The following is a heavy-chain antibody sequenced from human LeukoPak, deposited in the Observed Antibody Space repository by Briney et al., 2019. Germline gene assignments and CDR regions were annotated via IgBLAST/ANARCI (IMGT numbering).Heavy chain of an antibody. CDR2: IFYSGST. J-gene: IGHJ1*01. D-gene: IGHD3-22*01. CDR1: GGSISSYY. Sequence: SETLSLTCTVSGGSISSYYWSWIRQPPGKGLEWIGYIFYSGSTNYNPSLKSRVAISVYTSKNQFSLKLSSVTAADTAVYYCARLKYYYDASGYRAEYFQHWGQGTLVTVSS. CDR3: ARLKYYYDASGYRAEYFQH. V-gene: IGHV4-59*01.